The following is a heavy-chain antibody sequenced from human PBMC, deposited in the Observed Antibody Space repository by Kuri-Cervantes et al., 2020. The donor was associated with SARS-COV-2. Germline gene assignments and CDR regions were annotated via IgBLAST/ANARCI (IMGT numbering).Heavy chain of an antibody. CDR2: ISSSSSYI. CDR3: ARDKLELELIDY. J-gene: IGHJ4*01. V-gene: IGHV3-21*01. Sequence: LSLTCAASGFTFSSYSMNWVRQAPGKGLEWVSSISSSSSYIYYADSVKGRFTISRDKAKNSLYLKMNSLSAEDTAVYYCARDKLELELIDYWGQGTLVTVSS. D-gene: IGHD1-7*01. CDR1: GFTFSSYS.